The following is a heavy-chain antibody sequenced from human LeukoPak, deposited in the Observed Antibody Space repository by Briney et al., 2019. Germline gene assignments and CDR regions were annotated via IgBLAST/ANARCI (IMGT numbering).Heavy chain of an antibody. CDR2: ISYDGSNK. CDR1: GFTFSSYA. Sequence: PGGSLRLSCAASGFTFSSYAMHWVRQAPGKGLEWVAVISYDGSNKYYADSVKGRFTISRDNSKNTLYLQMNSLRSEDTAVYYCARGPWSLSYSGSYGGFLDPWGQGTLVAVSS. D-gene: IGHD1-26*01. J-gene: IGHJ5*02. CDR3: ARGPWSLSYSGSYGGFLDP. V-gene: IGHV3-30-3*01.